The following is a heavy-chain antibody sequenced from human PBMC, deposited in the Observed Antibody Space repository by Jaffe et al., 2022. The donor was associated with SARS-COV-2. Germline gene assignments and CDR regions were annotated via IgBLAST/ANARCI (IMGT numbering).Heavy chain of an antibody. CDR2: ISSSSSYI. D-gene: IGHD6-19*01. J-gene: IGHJ4*02. CDR3: ARDLPRGAVAGQWGGTFDY. CDR1: GFTFSSYS. Sequence: EVQLVESGGGLVKPGGSLRLSCAASGFTFSSYSMNWVRQAPGKGLEWVSSISSSSSYIYYADSVKGRFTISRDNAKNSLYLQMNSLRAEDTAVYYCARDLPRGAVAGQWGGTFDYWGQGTLVTVSS. V-gene: IGHV3-21*01.